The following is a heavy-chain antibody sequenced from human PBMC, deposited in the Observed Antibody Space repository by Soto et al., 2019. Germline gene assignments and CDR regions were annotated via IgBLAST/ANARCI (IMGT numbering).Heavy chain of an antibody. CDR2: ISPYSGKT. CDR1: GYTFTNND. Sequence: QIQLVQSGTEVRKPGASAKVSCKASGYTFTNNDVCWVRQTPGQGLEWMGWISPYSGKTNYARKFQGRVTMTTDTTTSTANMEVRSLTSDDTAVYYCAREELLLLPDYWGQGTLVTVSS. CDR3: AREELLLLPDY. V-gene: IGHV1-18*01. J-gene: IGHJ4*02. D-gene: IGHD3-22*01.